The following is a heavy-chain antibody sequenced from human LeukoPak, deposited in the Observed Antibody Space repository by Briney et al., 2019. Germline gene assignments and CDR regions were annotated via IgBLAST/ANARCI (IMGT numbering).Heavy chain of an antibody. V-gene: IGHV4-59*01. Sequence: SETLSLTCTVSGGSISSYYWSWIRQPPGKGLEWIGYIYYSGSTNYNPSLKSRVTISVDTSKNQFSLKLSSVTAADTAVYYCARGRYCDILTGLEDAFDIWGQGTMVTVSS. J-gene: IGHJ3*02. CDR3: ARGRYCDILTGLEDAFDI. CDR1: GGSISSYY. CDR2: IYYSGST. D-gene: IGHD3-9*01.